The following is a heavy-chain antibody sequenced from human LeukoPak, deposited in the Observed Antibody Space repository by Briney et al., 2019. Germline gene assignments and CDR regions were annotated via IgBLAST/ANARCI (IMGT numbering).Heavy chain of an antibody. J-gene: IGHJ5*02. CDR1: GFVHSDYG. Sequence: GGSLRLSCTASGFVHSDYGMHWVRQAPGKGLEWVAFVRNDGSNEYYVGSVKGRFTISRDKSKNTLYLQMNSLRAEDTAVYSCAKESDSGYHSEGPKTWGLGTLVTVSS. V-gene: IGHV3-30*02. CDR3: AKESDSGYHSEGPKT. D-gene: IGHD5-12*01. CDR2: VRNDGSNE.